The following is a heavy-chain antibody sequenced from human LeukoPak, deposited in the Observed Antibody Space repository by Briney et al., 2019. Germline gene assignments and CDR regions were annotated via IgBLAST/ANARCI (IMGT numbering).Heavy chain of an antibody. D-gene: IGHD4-11*01. V-gene: IGHV4-59*01. CDR1: GGSISSYY. CDR3: ARVGMTTVRYGDYYYGLDV. J-gene: IGHJ6*02. Sequence: SETLSLTCTVSGGSISSYYWSWIRQPPGKGLEWIGYIYYSGSTNYNPSLKSRVTISVDTSKNQFSLKLSSVTAADTAVYYCARVGMTTVRYGDYYYGLDVWGQGTTVTVSS. CDR2: IYYSGST.